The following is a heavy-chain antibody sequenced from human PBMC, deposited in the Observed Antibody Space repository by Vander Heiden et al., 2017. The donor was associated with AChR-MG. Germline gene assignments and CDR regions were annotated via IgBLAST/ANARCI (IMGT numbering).Heavy chain of an antibody. CDR3: TTSSITMVRGVPDYYYYYGMDV. Sequence: EVQLVESGGGLVKPGGSLRLSCAASGFTFSNAWMSWVRQAPGKGLEWVGRIKSKTDGGTTDYAAPVKGRFTISRDDSKNTLYLQMNSLKTEDTAVYYCTTSSITMVRGVPDYYYYYGMDVWGQGTTVTVSS. J-gene: IGHJ6*02. CDR2: IKSKTDGGTT. V-gene: IGHV3-15*01. CDR1: GFTFSNAW. D-gene: IGHD3-10*01.